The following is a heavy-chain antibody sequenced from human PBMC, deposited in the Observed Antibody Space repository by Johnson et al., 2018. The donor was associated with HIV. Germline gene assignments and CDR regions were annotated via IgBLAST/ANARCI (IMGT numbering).Heavy chain of an antibody. Sequence: VQLVESGGGVVPPGGSLRLSCAASGFTFSSYGMHWVRQAPGKGLEWVAFIRYDGSDKSYAASVEGRFTISSDNSKNTMYLQIHSLRTEDTGLYYCAKDGGMWSYTFDVWGQGTLVSVSS. CDR2: IRYDGSDK. V-gene: IGHV3-30*02. D-gene: IGHD3-16*01. CDR1: GFTFSSYG. CDR3: AKDGGMWSYTFDV. J-gene: IGHJ3*01.